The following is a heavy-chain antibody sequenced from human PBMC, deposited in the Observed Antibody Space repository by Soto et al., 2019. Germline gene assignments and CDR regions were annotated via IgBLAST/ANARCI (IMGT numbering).Heavy chain of an antibody. V-gene: IGHV3-74*03. J-gene: IGHJ3*02. CDR3: AREAGYCSRTSCYRRAFDT. D-gene: IGHD2-2*01. CDR2: INTDGATS. CDR1: GFTFSGHW. Sequence: DVQLVESGGDLVQPGGSLRLSCAASGFTFSGHWMHWVRQVPGKGLEWVSRINTDGATSASADSVKGRFTISRDNAKNTLYLQMNALRAEDTAVYFCAREAGYCSRTSCYRRAFDTWGQGTTVTVSS.